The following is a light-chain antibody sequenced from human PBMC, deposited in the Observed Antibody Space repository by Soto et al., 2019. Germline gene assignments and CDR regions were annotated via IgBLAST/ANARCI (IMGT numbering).Light chain of an antibody. V-gene: IGKV3-15*01. CDR2: GVS. CDR3: QQYNDWQFT. CDR1: QSVSVN. J-gene: IGKJ3*01. Sequence: VMTMSPGTVSVSKGEQATLSCRASQSVSVNLAWYQQKPGQAPRLLIYGVSTRATGIPARFSVSESGTEFTVTIMSLQSEDCAVYYCQQYNDWQFTFGPGIKVDIK.